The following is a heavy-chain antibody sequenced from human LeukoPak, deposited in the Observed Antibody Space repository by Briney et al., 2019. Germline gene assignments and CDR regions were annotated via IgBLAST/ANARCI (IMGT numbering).Heavy chain of an antibody. CDR2: IYSGGST. J-gene: IGHJ4*02. D-gene: IGHD3-10*01. V-gene: IGHV3-66*01. Sequence: GGSLRLSCAASGFTVSSNYMSWVRQAPGKGLEWVSVIYSGGSTYYADSVKDRFTISRDNSKNTLYLQMNSLRAEDTAVYYCARDDGSGSFNFDCWGQGTLVTVSS. CDR1: GFTVSSNY. CDR3: ARDDGSGSFNFDC.